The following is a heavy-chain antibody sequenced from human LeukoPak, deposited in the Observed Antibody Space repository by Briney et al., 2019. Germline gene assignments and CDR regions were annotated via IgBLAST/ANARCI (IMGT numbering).Heavy chain of an antibody. CDR2: ISYDGSNK. CDR1: GFTFSSYG. V-gene: IGHV3-30*18. CDR3: AKDPYYYDSSGYFDY. D-gene: IGHD3-22*01. Sequence: PGRSLRLSCAASGFTFSSYGMHWVRRAPGKGLEWVAVISYDGSNKYYADSVKGRFTISRDNSKNTLYLQMNSLRAEDTAVYYCAKDPYYYDSSGYFDYWGQGTLVTVSS. J-gene: IGHJ4*02.